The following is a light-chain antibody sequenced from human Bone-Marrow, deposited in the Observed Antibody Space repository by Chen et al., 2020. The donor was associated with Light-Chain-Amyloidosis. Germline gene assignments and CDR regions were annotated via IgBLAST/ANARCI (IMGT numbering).Light chain of an antibody. Sequence: SYELTQPPSVSVSPGQTARITCSGDDLPTQYAYWYQQKPGQAPVLVIHSDTERPSGISERFSGSSAGTTATLTIGGVQAEDEADYHCQSADSSGTYEVIFGGGTKLTVL. J-gene: IGLJ2*01. V-gene: IGLV3-25*03. CDR2: SDT. CDR3: QSADSSGTYEVI. CDR1: DLPTQY.